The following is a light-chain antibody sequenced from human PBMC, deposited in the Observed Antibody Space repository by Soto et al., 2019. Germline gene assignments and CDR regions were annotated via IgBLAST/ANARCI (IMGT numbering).Light chain of an antibody. J-gene: IGKJ4*01. Sequence: IVLTQSPGTLSLSPGERATLSCRASQSLTSVYFAWYQQKPGQAPRLLIYGASSRAPGTPDRCSGSGSGIDFTLTISSLEPEDFAVYYCQQYGSSPLLTFGGGTKVEIK. V-gene: IGKV3-20*01. CDR3: QQYGSSPLLT. CDR2: GAS. CDR1: QSLTSVY.